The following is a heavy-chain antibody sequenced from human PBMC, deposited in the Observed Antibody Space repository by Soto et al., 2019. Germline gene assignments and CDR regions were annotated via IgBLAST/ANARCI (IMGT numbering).Heavy chain of an antibody. D-gene: IGHD3-10*01. Sequence: QPGGSLRLSCAASGFTFSSYSMSWVRQAPGKGLEWVSGFRSGGDDDTTYYADSVRGRFTISRGNSKNTLFLQMNSLRAEDTAIYYCAKKVNSGSGSQFFDYWGQGTLVTVSS. CDR3: AKKVNSGSGSQFFDY. J-gene: IGHJ4*02. V-gene: IGHV3-23*01. CDR2: FRSGGDDDTT. CDR1: GFTFSSYS.